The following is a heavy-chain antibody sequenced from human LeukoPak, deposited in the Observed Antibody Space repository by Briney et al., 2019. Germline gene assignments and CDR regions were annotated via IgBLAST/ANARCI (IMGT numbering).Heavy chain of an antibody. CDR2: IDPSDSYT. D-gene: IGHD3-10*01. Sequence: GESLRISCKGSGYSFTSYLISWVRQMPGKGLGWMGRIDPSDSYTNYSPSFQGHVTIPADKSISTAYLQWSSLKASDTAMYYCASFYGSGARLMDVWGKGTTVTVSS. CDR3: ASFYGSGARLMDV. J-gene: IGHJ6*04. V-gene: IGHV5-10-1*01. CDR1: GYSFTSYL.